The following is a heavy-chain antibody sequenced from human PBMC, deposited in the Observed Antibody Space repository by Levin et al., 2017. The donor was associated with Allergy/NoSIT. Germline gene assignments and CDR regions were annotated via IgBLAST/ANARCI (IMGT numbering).Heavy chain of an antibody. CDR2: ISGSGGST. V-gene: IGHV3-23*01. J-gene: IGHJ4*02. Sequence: LSLTCAASGFTFSSYAMSWVRPAPGKGLEWVSAISGSGGSTYYADSVKGRFTISRDNSKNTLYLQMNSLRAEDTAVYYCAKAGLVIMLASFNDYWGQGTLVTVSS. CDR3: AKAGLVIMLASFNDY. CDR1: GFTFSSYA. D-gene: IGHD3/OR15-3a*01.